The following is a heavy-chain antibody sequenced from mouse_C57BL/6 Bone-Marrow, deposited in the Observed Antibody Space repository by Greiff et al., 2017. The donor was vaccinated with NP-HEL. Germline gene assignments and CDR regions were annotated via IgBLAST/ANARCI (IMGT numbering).Heavy chain of an antibody. CDR2: ISSGGSYT. J-gene: IGHJ2*01. CDR3: ARRSSFFDY. CDR1: GFTFSSYG. V-gene: IGHV5-6*01. Sequence: EVQLVESGGDLVKPGGSLKLSCAASGFTFSSYGMSWVRQTPDKRLEWVATISSGGSYTSYPDSVKGRFTISRAHAKNTLYLQMSSLKSEDTAMYYCARRSSFFDYWGKGTTLTVSS. D-gene: IGHD1-1*01.